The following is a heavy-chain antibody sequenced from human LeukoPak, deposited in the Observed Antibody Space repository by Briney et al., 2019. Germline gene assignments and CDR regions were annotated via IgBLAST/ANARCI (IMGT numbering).Heavy chain of an antibody. Sequence: KTGGSLRLSCAVSGFTFSSYSMSWVRQAPGKGLEWVSSISSSGTYKYYAGSVKGRFTISRDNAKNSLYLQMNSLRAEDTAVYYCAKGKDSVAGATNDYWGQGTLVTVSS. CDR1: GFTFSSYS. D-gene: IGHD6-19*01. V-gene: IGHV3-21*01. CDR3: AKGKDSVAGATNDY. J-gene: IGHJ4*02. CDR2: ISSSGTYK.